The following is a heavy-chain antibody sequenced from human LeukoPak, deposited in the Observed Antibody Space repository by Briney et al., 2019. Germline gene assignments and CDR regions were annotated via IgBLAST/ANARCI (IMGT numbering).Heavy chain of an antibody. J-gene: IGHJ4*02. Sequence: SVKVSCKASGGTFSSYAISWVRQALGQGLEWIGGIIPIFGTADYAQKFQGRVTTTADKATSTAYMELSSLRSEDTAVYYCAGGRTDIVVVPATLRNYYFDYWGQGTLVTVSS. D-gene: IGHD2-2*01. CDR3: AGGRTDIVVVPATLRNYYFDY. V-gene: IGHV1-69*06. CDR2: IIPIFGTA. CDR1: GGTFSSYA.